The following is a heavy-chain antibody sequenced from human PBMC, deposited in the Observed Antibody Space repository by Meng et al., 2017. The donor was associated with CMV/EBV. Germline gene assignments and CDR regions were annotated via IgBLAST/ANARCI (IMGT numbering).Heavy chain of an antibody. CDR1: GGSVSSGSYY. CDR3: ARGDGNSPKGQH. V-gene: IGHV4-61*01. D-gene: IGHD4-23*01. Sequence: CTVSGGSVSSGSYYWSWIRQPPGKGLEWIGYIYYSESTNYNPSLKSRVTISVDTSKNQFSLKLSSVTAADTAVYYCARGDGNSPKGQHWGQGTLVTVSS. J-gene: IGHJ1*01. CDR2: IYYSEST.